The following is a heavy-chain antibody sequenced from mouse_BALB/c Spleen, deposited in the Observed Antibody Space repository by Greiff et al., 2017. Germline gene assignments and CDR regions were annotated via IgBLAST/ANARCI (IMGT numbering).Heavy chain of an antibody. CDR3: ARKGLGNAYFDV. Sequence: VKLVESGPGLVQPSQSLSISCTVSGFSLTSYGVHWVRQSPGKGLEWLGVIWSGGSTDYNAAFISRLTISKDNSKSQVFFIMNSLQANDTAIYYCARKGLGNAYFDVWGAGTTVTVSS. CDR2: IWSGGST. J-gene: IGHJ1*01. V-gene: IGHV2-2*02. CDR1: GFSLTSYG. D-gene: IGHD4-1*01.